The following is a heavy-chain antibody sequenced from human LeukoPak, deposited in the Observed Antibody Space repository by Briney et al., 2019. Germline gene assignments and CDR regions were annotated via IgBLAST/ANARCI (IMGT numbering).Heavy chain of an antibody. Sequence: RASVEVSCKASGYTFTGYYMHWVRQAPGQGLEWMGRINPNSGGTNYAQKFQGRVTMTRDTSISTAYMELSRLRSDDTAVYYCAFEYQLLLALDAFDIWGQGTMVTVSS. D-gene: IGHD2-2*01. CDR2: INPNSGGT. J-gene: IGHJ3*02. CDR3: AFEYQLLLALDAFDI. CDR1: GYTFTGYY. V-gene: IGHV1-2*06.